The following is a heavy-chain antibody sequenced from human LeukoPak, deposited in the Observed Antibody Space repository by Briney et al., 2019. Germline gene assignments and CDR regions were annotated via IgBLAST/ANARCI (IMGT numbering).Heavy chain of an antibody. D-gene: IGHD6-13*01. J-gene: IGHJ4*02. CDR3: ARGRSSWNSVRSGRFDY. CDR2: INHSGST. CDR1: GGSFSGYY. V-gene: IGHV4-34*01. Sequence: PSETLSLTCAVYGGSFSGYYWSWIRQPPGKGLEWIGEINHSGSTNYNPSLKSRVTISVDTSKNQFSLKLSSVTAADTAVYYCARGRSSWNSVRSGRFDYWGQGTLVTVSS.